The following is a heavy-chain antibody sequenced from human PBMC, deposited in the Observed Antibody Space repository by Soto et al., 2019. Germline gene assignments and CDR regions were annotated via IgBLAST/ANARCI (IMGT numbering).Heavy chain of an antibody. CDR3: ARAEYYDSSGYSPGAFDI. CDR2: IYYSGST. D-gene: IGHD3-22*01. J-gene: IGHJ3*02. Sequence: PSETLSLTCTVSGGSIGSGDYYWSWIRQPPGKGLEGNGYIYYSGSTYYNPSLKSRVTISVDTSKNQFSLKLSSVTAADTAVYYCARAEYYDSSGYSPGAFDIWGQGTMVTVSS. CDR1: GGSIGSGDYY. V-gene: IGHV4-30-4*01.